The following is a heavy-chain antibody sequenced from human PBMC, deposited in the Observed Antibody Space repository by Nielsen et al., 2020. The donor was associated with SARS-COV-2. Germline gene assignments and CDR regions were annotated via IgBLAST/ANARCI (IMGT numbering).Heavy chain of an antibody. D-gene: IGHD6-13*01. V-gene: IGHV2-70*01. Sequence: SGPTLVKPTQTLTLTCAFSGFSLTTNGMCVSWIRQPPGKALQWLALIDWDDDKFYTASLKSRLTISKDTSKSQVVLTMTNMDPVDTATYYCARIRVEQQLVRAFDIWGQGTMVTVSS. J-gene: IGHJ3*02. CDR3: ARIRVEQQLVRAFDI. CDR1: GFSLTTNGMC. CDR2: IDWDDDK.